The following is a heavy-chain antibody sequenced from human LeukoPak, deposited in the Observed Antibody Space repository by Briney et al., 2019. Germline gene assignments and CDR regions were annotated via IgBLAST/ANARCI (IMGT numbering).Heavy chain of an antibody. CDR1: GGSISSTIYY. V-gene: IGHV4-39*07. CDR3: ARGQQQLVHYYYYYYMDV. CDR2: IYYRGST. Sequence: PSETLSLTCTVSGGSISSTIYYWGWIRQPPGKGLEWIGSIYYRGSTYYNPSLKSRVAISVDTSKNQFSLKLSSVTAADTAVYYCARGQQQLVHYYYYYYMDVWGKGTTVTVSS. J-gene: IGHJ6*03. D-gene: IGHD6-13*01.